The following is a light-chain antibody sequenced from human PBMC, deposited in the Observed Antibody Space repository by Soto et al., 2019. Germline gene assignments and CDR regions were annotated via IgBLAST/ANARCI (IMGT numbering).Light chain of an antibody. CDR1: QSVSSN. CDR2: GAS. CDR3: QQRSNWPGLT. Sequence: EIVMTQSPATLSVSPGERATLSCRASQSVSSNLAWYQQKPGQAPRPLIYGASTRATGIPARFSGSGSGTEFTLTISSLEPEDFAVYYCQQRSNWPGLTFGGGTKVDIK. V-gene: IGKV3-15*01. J-gene: IGKJ4*01.